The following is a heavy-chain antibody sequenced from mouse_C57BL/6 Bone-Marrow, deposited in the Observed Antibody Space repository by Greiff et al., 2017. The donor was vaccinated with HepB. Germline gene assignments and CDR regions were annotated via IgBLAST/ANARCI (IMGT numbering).Heavy chain of an antibody. D-gene: IGHD2-1*01. J-gene: IGHJ1*03. V-gene: IGHV5-12*01. CDR2: ISNGGGST. CDR3: ARHDGNYGDWYFDV. CDR1: GFTFSDYY. Sequence: EVMLVESGGGLVQPGGSLKLSCAASGFTFSDYYMYWVRQTPEKRLEWVVYISNGGGSTYYPDTVKGRFTISRDNAKNTLYLQMSRLKSEDTAMYYCARHDGNYGDWYFDVWGTGTTVTVSS.